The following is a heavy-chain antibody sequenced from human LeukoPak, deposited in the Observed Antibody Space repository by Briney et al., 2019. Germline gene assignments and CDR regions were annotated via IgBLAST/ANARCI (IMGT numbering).Heavy chain of an antibody. CDR3: ARGTGNWFDP. CDR2: IRGNGET. CDR1: GLSFGIA. D-gene: IGHD1/OR15-1a*01. Sequence: GGSLRLSCAASGLSFGIAMSWVRQGPARGLEWVSSIRGNGETFYADSVKGRFTLSSDSSRNTVYFQLNNLRVEDTAIYYCARGTGNWFDPWGQGTLVTVSS. J-gene: IGHJ5*02. V-gene: IGHV3-23*01.